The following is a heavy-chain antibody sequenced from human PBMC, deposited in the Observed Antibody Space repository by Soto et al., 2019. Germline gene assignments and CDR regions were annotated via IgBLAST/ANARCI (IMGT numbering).Heavy chain of an antibody. J-gene: IGHJ6*02. CDR2: ISAYNGNT. Sequence: QVQLVQSGAEVKKPGASVKVSCKASGYTFTSYGISWVRQAPGQGLEWMGWISAYNGNTNYAQKLQGRVTMTTHTSTSTAYMELRSLRSDDTAVYYCARDQFVGDYYYYGMDVWGQGTTVTVSS. V-gene: IGHV1-18*01. D-gene: IGHD6-6*01. CDR1: GYTFTSYG. CDR3: ARDQFVGDYYYYGMDV.